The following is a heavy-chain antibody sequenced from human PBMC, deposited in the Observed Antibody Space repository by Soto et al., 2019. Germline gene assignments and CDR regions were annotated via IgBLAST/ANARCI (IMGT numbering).Heavy chain of an antibody. CDR1: GGSISGYY. V-gene: IGHV4-59*01. D-gene: IGHD5-12*01. CDR2: IYYSGST. J-gene: IGHJ5*02. Sequence: SETLSLTCTVSGGSISGYYWSWIRQPPGKGLEWIGYIYYSGSTNYNPSLKSRVTISVDTSKNQFSLKLSSVTAADTAVYYCARDQATRWFDPWGQGTLVTVLL. CDR3: ARDQATRWFDP.